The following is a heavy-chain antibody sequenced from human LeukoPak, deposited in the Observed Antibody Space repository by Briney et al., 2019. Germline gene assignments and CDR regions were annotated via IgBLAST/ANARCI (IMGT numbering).Heavy chain of an antibody. CDR1: GGSISSYY. CDR3: ARGRSYCGGDCYSGFDY. CDR2: IYTSGST. Sequence: PSETLSLTCTVSGGSISSYYWSWIRQPAGKGLEWIGRIYTSGSTNYNPSLKSRVTISVDTSKNQFSLKLSSVTAADTAVYYCARGRSYCGGDCYSGFDYWGQGTLVTVSS. V-gene: IGHV4-4*07. J-gene: IGHJ4*02. D-gene: IGHD2-21*02.